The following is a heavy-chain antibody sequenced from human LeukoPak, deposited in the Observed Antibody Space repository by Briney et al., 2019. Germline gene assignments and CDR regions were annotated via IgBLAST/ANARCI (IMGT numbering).Heavy chain of an antibody. CDR3: ARGPGQLEALYYYGMDV. D-gene: IGHD6-6*01. CDR1: GYTFIAYY. V-gene: IGHV1-46*01. J-gene: IGHJ6*02. Sequence: GASVKVSCKASGYTFIAYYIHWVRQAPGQGLEWMGIINPSGGSTTYAQNFQGRVTMTRDTSTSAVYMELSSLGSEDTAVYYCARGPGQLEALYYYGMDVWGQGTTVTVSS. CDR2: INPSGGST.